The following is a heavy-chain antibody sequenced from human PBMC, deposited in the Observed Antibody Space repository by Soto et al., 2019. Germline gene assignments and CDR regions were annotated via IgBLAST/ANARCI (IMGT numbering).Heavy chain of an antibody. J-gene: IGHJ4*02. Sequence: LRLSCAASGFIFSSYTMHWVRQAPGKGLEWVGVITYDGSNQYYADSVKGRFTISRDNSRNMLFLQMNSLRPDDTAVYYCARAPSGSYPEFDYWGQGTLVTVSS. CDR1: GFIFSSYT. V-gene: IGHV3-30-3*01. D-gene: IGHD1-26*01. CDR3: ARAPSGSYPEFDY. CDR2: ITYDGSNQ.